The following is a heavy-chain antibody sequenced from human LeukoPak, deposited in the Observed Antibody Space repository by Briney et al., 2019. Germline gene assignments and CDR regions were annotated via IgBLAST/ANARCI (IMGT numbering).Heavy chain of an antibody. CDR3: ARDHYDFWSGPTYYYYGMDV. Sequence: AGGSLRLSCAASGFTFSSYSMNWVRQAPGKGLEWVSSISGSSSYIYYADSVKGRFTISRDNAKDSLYLQMNSLRAEDTAVYYCARDHYDFWSGPTYYYYGMDVWGQGTTVTVSS. CDR1: GFTFSSYS. D-gene: IGHD3-3*01. V-gene: IGHV3-21*01. J-gene: IGHJ6*02. CDR2: ISGSSSYI.